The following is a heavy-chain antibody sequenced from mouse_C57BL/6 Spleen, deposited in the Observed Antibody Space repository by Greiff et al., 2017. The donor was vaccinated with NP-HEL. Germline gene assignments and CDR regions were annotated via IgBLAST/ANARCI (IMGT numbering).Heavy chain of an antibody. CDR3: ARLSLGYYFDY. CDR2: INPSSGYT. V-gene: IGHV1-4*01. CDR1: GYTFTSYT. D-gene: IGHD3-1*01. Sequence: QVQLQQSGAELARPGASVKMSCKASGYTFTSYTMHWVKQRPGQGLEWIGYINPSSGYTKSNQKFKDKATLTADKSSSTAYMQLSSLTSEDSAVYYCARLSLGYYFDYWGQGTTLTVSS. J-gene: IGHJ2*01.